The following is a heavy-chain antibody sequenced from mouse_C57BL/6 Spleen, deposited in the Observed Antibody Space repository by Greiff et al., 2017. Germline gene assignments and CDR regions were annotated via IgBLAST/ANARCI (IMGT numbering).Heavy chain of an antibody. CDR3: ALIYYDYDGYFDY. V-gene: IGHV1-53*01. CDR2: INPSNGGT. Sequence: VQLQQPGTELVKPGASVKLSCKASGYTFTSYWMHWVKQRPGQGLEWIGNINPSNGGTNYNEKFKSKATLTVDKSSSTAYMQLSSLTSEDSAVYYGALIYYDYDGYFDYWGQGTTLTVSS. CDR1: GYTFTSYW. D-gene: IGHD2-4*01. J-gene: IGHJ2*01.